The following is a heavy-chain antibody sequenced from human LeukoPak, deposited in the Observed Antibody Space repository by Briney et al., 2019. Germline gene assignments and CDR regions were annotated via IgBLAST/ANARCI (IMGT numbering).Heavy chain of an antibody. V-gene: IGHV3-23*01. CDR2: ISGSGGST. CDR3: AKGDSAYYAFDY. Sequence: AGGSLRLSCAASGFTFSSYAMSWVRQAPGKGLEWVSTISGSGGSTYYADSVKGRFTISRDNSKNTLYLQMNSLRAEDTAVYYCAKGDSAYYAFDYWGPGTLVTVSS. CDR1: GFTFSSYA. D-gene: IGHD1-26*01. J-gene: IGHJ4*02.